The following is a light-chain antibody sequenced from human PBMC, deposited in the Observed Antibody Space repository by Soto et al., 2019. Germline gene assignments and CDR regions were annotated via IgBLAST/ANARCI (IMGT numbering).Light chain of an antibody. CDR2: GAS. CDR3: QQYGTSPPT. V-gene: IGKV3-20*01. J-gene: IGKJ1*01. CDR1: QSVSSSD. Sequence: EVVLTQSPGTLSLSPGERATLSCRASQSVSSSDLAWYQQKPGQAPRLLISGASSRATGIPDRFSGSGSETDFTLTISRLEHEDFEVFYCQQYGTSPPTFGQGTKVDIK.